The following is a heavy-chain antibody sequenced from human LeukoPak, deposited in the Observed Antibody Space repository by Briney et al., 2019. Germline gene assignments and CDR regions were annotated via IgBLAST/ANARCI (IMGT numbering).Heavy chain of an antibody. Sequence: PSETLSLTCTVSAGSISSHYGSWIRQPPGKGLEWIGDVFHSGNTNYNPSLKSRVTIAVDTSENQFSMWLNSVTAADAAVYYCARLNPDYGSRAYYYYMDVWGKGTTVTVSS. CDR2: VFHSGNT. J-gene: IGHJ6*03. D-gene: IGHD4-17*01. CDR3: ARLNPDYGSRAYYYYMDV. V-gene: IGHV4-59*08. CDR1: AGSISSHY.